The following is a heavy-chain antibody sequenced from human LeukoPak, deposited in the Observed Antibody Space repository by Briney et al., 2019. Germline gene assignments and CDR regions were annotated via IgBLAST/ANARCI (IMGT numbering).Heavy chain of an antibody. J-gene: IGHJ6*02. V-gene: IGHV3-7*01. Sequence: PGGSLRLSCAASGFTFSTSWMSWVRQVPGKGLEWVANIKKDGSEKCYVDSVKGRFTISRDNAKNSLYLQMNSLRAEDTAVYYCARDRWELLSNSYHYCGLDVWGQGTTVTVSS. D-gene: IGHD2-15*01. CDR3: ARDRWELLSNSYHYCGLDV. CDR1: GFTFSTSW. CDR2: IKKDGSEK.